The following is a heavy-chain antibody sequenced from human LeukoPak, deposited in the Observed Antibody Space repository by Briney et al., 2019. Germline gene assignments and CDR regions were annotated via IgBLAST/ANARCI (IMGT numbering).Heavy chain of an antibody. CDR2: IKTDGSST. V-gene: IGHV3-74*01. CDR3: ARESYCSGGSCYSGRAFDI. Sequence: GGSLRLSCAASGFTFRTYWMHWVRQAPGKGLVWVSRIKTDGSSTTYADFVKGRLTISRDNAKNTLDLQMNSLRAEDTAVYYCARESYCSGGSCYSGRAFDIWGQGTMVTVSS. D-gene: IGHD2-15*01. J-gene: IGHJ3*02. CDR1: GFTFRTYW.